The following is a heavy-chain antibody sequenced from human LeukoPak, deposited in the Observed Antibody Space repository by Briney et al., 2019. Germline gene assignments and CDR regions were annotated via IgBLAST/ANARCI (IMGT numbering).Heavy chain of an antibody. CDR1: GYTFTGYY. CDR2: INPNSGGT. J-gene: IGHJ6*03. D-gene: IGHD1-26*01. Sequence: ASVKVSCKASGYTFTGYYMHWVRQAPGQGLEWMGWINPNSGGTNYAQKFQGRVTMTRDTSISTAYMELSRLGSDDTAVYYCARGYVVGATTLYYYYMDVWGKGTTVTVSS. V-gene: IGHV1-2*02. CDR3: ARGYVVGATTLYYYYMDV.